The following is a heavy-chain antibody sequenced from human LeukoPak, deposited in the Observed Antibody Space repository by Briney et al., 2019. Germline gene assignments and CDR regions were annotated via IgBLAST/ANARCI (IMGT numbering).Heavy chain of an antibody. CDR3: TKVRLLGALDDALHI. D-gene: IGHD7-27*01. CDR2: IRHDGSNK. J-gene: IGHJ3*02. V-gene: IGHV3-30*04. CDR1: GFTFSSYA. Sequence: QPGRSLRLSCAASGFTFSSYAMHWVRQAPGKGLEWVGFIRHDGSNKYHRDSVKGRFTISRDNSKNTLYLQMNSLRAEDTAVYYCTKVRLLGALDDALHIWGQGTMVTVSS.